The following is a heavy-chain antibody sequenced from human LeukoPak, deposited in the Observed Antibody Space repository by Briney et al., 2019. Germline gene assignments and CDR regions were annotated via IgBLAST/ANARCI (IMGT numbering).Heavy chain of an antibody. CDR2: IYYSGST. Sequence: SETLSLTCSVSGGSISGDYWTWVRQPPGKGLEWIGYIYYSGSTNYNPSLKSRVTTSLDTSKNQFSLKLSSVTAADTAVYYCARESPYDGAFDIWGQGTVVTVSS. J-gene: IGHJ3*02. V-gene: IGHV4-59*01. CDR3: ARESPYDGAFDI. D-gene: IGHD5-12*01. CDR1: GGSISGDY.